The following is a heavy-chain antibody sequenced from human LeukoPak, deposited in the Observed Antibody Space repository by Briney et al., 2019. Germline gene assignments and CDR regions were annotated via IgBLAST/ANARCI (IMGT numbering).Heavy chain of an antibody. CDR2: MYLSGTT. CDR3: AGLVGRYSSGLYYYYFDY. J-gene: IGHJ4*02. CDR1: GDSINSLDL. Sequence: SGTLSLTCTVSGDSINSLDLWSWVRQPPGQGLEWIGEMYLSGTTHSDPSVKSRVTISIDKSKNQFFLNLSSVTAADTAVYYCAGLVGRYSSGLYYYYFDYWGQGTLVTVSS. V-gene: IGHV4-4*02. D-gene: IGHD3-22*01.